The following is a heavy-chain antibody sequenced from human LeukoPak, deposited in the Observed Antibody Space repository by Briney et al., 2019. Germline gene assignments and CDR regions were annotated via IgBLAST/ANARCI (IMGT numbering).Heavy chain of an antibody. CDR1: GGSTSSGDYY. CDR2: INQSGST. J-gene: IGHJ6*03. Sequence: SETLSLTCTVSGGSTSSGDYYWSWIRQPPGKGLEWIGEINQSGSTNYNPSLKSRVTISVDTSKKQFSLRLSPVTAADTAVYYCAAGCSSTSCYWYYYTDVWGKGTTVTVSS. V-gene: IGHV4-39*07. CDR3: AAGCSSTSCYWYYYTDV. D-gene: IGHD2-2*01.